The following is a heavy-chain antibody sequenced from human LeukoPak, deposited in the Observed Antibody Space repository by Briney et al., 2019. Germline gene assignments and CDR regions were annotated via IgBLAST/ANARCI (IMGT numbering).Heavy chain of an antibody. V-gene: IGHV3-23*01. Sequence: GGSLRLSCVASGFTFSSYAVSWVRQAPGKGLEWVSDITAGGGSTYYADSVKGRFTISRDNSKNTVYLQMNSLRAEDMAVYYCAKAPNWYFDLWGRGTLVTVSS. CDR1: GFTFSSYA. CDR3: AKAPNWYFDL. J-gene: IGHJ2*01. CDR2: ITAGGGST.